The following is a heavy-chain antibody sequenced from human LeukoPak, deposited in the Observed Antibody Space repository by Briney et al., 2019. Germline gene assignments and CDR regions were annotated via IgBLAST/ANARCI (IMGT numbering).Heavy chain of an antibody. CDR2: IYYSGST. J-gene: IGHJ3*02. V-gene: IGHV4-59*01. Sequence: SETLSLTCAVYGGSFSGYYWSWIRQPPGKGLEWIGYIYYSGSTNYNPSLKSRVTISVDTSKNQFSLKLSSVTAADTAVYYCAGTVVAAPDAFDIWGQGTMVTVSS. CDR1: GGSFSGYY. D-gene: IGHD2-15*01. CDR3: AGTVVAAPDAFDI.